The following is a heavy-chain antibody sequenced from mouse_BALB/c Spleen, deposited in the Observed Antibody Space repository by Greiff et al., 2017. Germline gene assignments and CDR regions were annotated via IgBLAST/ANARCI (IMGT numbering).Heavy chain of an antibody. Sequence: EVQLVQSGAGLVQPGGSLKLSCAASGYSFTSYGMSWVRQTPDKRLELIATINSNGGSTYYPDSVKGRFTISRDNAKNTLYLHMSSLTSEDTAKYYCARGTLTGYFDYWGQGTTLTVSS. V-gene: IGHV5-6-3*01. CDR2: INSNGGST. J-gene: IGHJ2*01. D-gene: IGHD1-1*01. CDR1: GYSFTSYG. CDR3: ARGTLTGYFDY.